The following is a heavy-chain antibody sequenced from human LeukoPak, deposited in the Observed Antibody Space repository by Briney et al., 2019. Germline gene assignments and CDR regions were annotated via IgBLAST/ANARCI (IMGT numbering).Heavy chain of an antibody. CDR3: ARDDRWRTGGSDY. J-gene: IGHJ4*02. D-gene: IGHD1-14*01. Sequence: VKVSCKASGGTFSSYAISWVRQAPAQGLEWMVGIIPIFGTANYAQKFQGRVTITADESTSTAYMELSSLRSEDTAVYYCARDDRWRTGGSDYWGQGTLVTVSS. CDR1: GGTFSSYA. CDR2: IIPIFGTA. V-gene: IGHV1-69*01.